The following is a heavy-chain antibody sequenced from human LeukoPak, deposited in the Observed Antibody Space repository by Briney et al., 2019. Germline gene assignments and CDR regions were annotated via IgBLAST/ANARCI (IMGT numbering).Heavy chain of an antibody. J-gene: IGHJ4*02. Sequence: PGGSLRLSCAASGFTFDGYGMSWVRQAPGKGLEWVSGINRNGGSTGYADSVKGRFTISRDNAKNSLYLQMNSLRAEATALYYCVRGFRGGPFDYWGQGTLVTVSS. CDR1: GFTFDGYG. CDR2: INRNGGST. CDR3: VRGFRGGPFDY. V-gene: IGHV3-20*04. D-gene: IGHD3-10*01.